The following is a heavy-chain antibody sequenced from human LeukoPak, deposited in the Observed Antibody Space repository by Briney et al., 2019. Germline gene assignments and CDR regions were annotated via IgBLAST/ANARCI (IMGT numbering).Heavy chain of an antibody. Sequence: GGSLRLSCAASGFTFSSYWMSWVRQAPGKGLEWVANINQDGSEKYYVDSVEGRFNISRDNARNSLYLQMNSLGVDDTAVYFCSADPGDYWGQGTLVSVSS. D-gene: IGHD7-27*01. CDR3: SADPGDY. J-gene: IGHJ4*02. CDR1: GFTFSSYW. V-gene: IGHV3-7*01. CDR2: INQDGSEK.